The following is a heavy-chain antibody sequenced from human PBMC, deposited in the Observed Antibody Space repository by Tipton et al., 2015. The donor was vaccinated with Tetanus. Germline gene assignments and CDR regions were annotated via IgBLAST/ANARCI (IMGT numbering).Heavy chain of an antibody. J-gene: IGHJ2*01. D-gene: IGHD7-27*01. V-gene: IGHV4-4*01. Sequence: GSLRLSCAVSGGSISSNYWWSWVRQSPGTGLEWIGEISHNGSTNYNPSLKSRVTISVDKSKNQFSLRLGSVTAADTAVYFCARLFNWGSGYFFFDLWGRGTLVTVSS. CDR1: GGSISSNYW. CDR2: ISHNGST. CDR3: ARLFNWGSGYFFFDL.